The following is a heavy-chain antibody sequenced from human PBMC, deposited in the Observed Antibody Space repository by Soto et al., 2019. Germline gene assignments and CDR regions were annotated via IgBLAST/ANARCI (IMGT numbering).Heavy chain of an antibody. CDR1: GFTFSSYS. CDR3: ARTRRQLGNFDY. Sequence: EVQLVESGGGLVKPGGSLRLSCAASGFTFSSYSMNWVRQAPGKGLEWVSSISSSSSYIYYADSVKGRFTISRDNAKNSLYLQMNSLRAEDTAVYYCARTRRQLGNFDYWGQGTPVTVSS. CDR2: ISSSSSYI. J-gene: IGHJ4*02. V-gene: IGHV3-21*01. D-gene: IGHD6-6*01.